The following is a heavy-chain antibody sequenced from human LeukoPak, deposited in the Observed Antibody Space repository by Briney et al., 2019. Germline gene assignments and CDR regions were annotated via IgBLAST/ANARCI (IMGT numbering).Heavy chain of an antibody. CDR3: ARPRFLYGSGSYLN. V-gene: IGHV3-21*01. CDR1: GFTFSSYS. D-gene: IGHD3-10*01. Sequence: GGSLRLSCAASGFTFSSYSMNWVRQAPGKGLEWVSSISSSSSYIYYADSVKGRFTISRDNAKNSLYLQMNSLRAEDTAVYYCARPRFLYGSGSYLNWGQGTLVTVSS. CDR2: ISSSSSYI. J-gene: IGHJ4*02.